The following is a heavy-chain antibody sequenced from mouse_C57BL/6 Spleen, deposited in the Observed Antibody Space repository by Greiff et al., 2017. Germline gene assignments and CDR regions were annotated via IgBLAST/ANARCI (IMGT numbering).Heavy chain of an antibody. J-gene: IGHJ1*03. Sequence: DVKLQESGPELVKPGASVKMSCKASGYTFTDYNMHWVKQSPGKSLEWIGYINPNTGGTSYNQKFKGKATLTVNKSSSTAYMELRSLTSEDSAVYYCARSYDYDWYFDVWGTGTTVTVSS. V-gene: IGHV1-22*01. CDR3: ARSYDYDWYFDV. CDR1: GYTFTDYN. D-gene: IGHD2-4*01. CDR2: INPNTGGT.